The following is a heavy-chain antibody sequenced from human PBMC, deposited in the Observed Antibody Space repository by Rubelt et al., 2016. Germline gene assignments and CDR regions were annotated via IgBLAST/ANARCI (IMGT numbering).Heavy chain of an antibody. CDR2: IFYSGST. CDR3: SRRNGEPIDY. J-gene: IGHJ4*02. D-gene: IGHD3-10*01. Sequence: QLQLQESGPGLVKPPETLSLTCTVSGGSISSSRYYWGWIRQPPGKGLEWIGSIFYSGSTYYNPSLKSRVTISVDTSKNQFSLKLSSVTAADTAGYYCSRRNGEPIDYWGRGTLVTVSS. CDR1: GGSISSSRYY. V-gene: IGHV4-39*01.